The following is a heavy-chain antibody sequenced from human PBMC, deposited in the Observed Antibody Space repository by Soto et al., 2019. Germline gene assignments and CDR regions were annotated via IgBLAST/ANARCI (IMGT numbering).Heavy chain of an antibody. V-gene: IGHV1-3*01. Sequence: ASVKASCKASGYIFTSYAMYWVRQAPGQRLEWMGWINAGNGNTKYSQKFQGRVTITRDTSASTAYMELSSLRSEDTAVYYCARSIVVVTALDYWGQGTLVTVSS. CDR3: ARSIVVVTALDY. CDR1: GYIFTSYA. J-gene: IGHJ4*02. CDR2: INAGNGNT. D-gene: IGHD2-21*02.